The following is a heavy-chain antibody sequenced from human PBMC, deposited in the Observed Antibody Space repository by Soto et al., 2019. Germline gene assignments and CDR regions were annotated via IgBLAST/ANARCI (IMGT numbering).Heavy chain of an antibody. CDR1: GFTFSSYA. V-gene: IGHV3-30-3*01. CDR3: ARPAPCSGGSCYSSSYYYYGMDV. D-gene: IGHD2-15*01. Sequence: QVQLVESGGGVVQPGRSLRLSCAASGFTFSSYAMHWVRQAPGKGLEWVAVISYDGSNKYYADSVKGRFTISRDNSKNTLYLQMISLRHEETAVYYCARPAPCSGGSCYSSSYYYYGMDVWFQVSTVSVSS. J-gene: IGHJ6*02. CDR2: ISYDGSNK.